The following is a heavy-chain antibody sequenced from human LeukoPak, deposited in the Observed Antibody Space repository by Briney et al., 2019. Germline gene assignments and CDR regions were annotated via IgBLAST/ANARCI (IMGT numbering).Heavy chain of an antibody. CDR3: ARDGTFDI. Sequence: ASVXVSCKASGYTFTDYYMHWXRQAPGQGLEWXXXXXXXXXXXXXXXXXQXXXXXXXXTSSSTAYMELIRLRSDDTAVYYCARDGTFDIWGQGTMVTVSS. V-gene: IGHV1-2*02. CDR2: XXXXXXXX. D-gene: IGHD2-15*01. J-gene: IGHJ3*02. CDR1: GYTFTDYY.